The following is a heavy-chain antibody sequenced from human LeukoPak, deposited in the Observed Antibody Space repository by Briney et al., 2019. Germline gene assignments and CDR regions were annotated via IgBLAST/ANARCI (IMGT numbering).Heavy chain of an antibody. Sequence: PSETLSLTCGVYGGSFSGYYWSWIRQTPGTGLEWIGEINHSKTTNYNPSLKSRVTMSVDTSKNQFSLKLSSVTAADTAVYYCARHTYASFGYWGQGTLVTVSS. D-gene: IGHD2-2*02. CDR1: GGSFSGYY. CDR2: INHSKTT. CDR3: ARHTYASFGY. J-gene: IGHJ4*02. V-gene: IGHV4-34*01.